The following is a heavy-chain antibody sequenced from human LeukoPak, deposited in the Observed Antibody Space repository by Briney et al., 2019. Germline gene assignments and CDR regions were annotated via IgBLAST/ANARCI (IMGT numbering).Heavy chain of an antibody. V-gene: IGHV3-30*02. D-gene: IGHD4-17*01. Sequence: PGGSLRLSCAASGFTFSSYGMHWVRQAPGKGLKWVASIRYDGSNKYYADSVKGRFTISRDNSKNTLYLQMNSLRAEDTAVYYCAKDYGDSSYYYYYYYMDVWGKGTTVTVSS. J-gene: IGHJ6*03. CDR2: IRYDGSNK. CDR3: AKDYGDSSYYYYYYYMDV. CDR1: GFTFSSYG.